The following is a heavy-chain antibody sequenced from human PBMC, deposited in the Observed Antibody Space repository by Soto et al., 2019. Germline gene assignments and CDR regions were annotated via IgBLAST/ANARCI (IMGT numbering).Heavy chain of an antibody. CDR2: IYYSGST. CDR3: ARDHYCYDSSGYYSRFDY. CDR1: GGSISSGDYY. D-gene: IGHD3-22*01. V-gene: IGHV4-30-4*01. J-gene: IGHJ4*02. Sequence: QVQLQESGPGLVKPSQTLSLTCTVSGGSISSGDYYWSWIRQPPGKGLEWIGYIYYSGSTYYNPSLKSRVTISVDTSKNQFSLKLSSVTAADTAMYYCARDHYCYDSSGYYSRFDYWGQGTLVTVSS.